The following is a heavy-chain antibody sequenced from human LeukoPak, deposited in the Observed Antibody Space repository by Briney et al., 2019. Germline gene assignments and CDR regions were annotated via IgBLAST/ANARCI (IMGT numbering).Heavy chain of an antibody. CDR2: IYTGGSP. CDR3: VPLTGGSVVQ. CDR1: TFTVSTNY. V-gene: IGHV3-66*01. J-gene: IGHJ4*02. Sequence: PGGSLRLSCAASTFTVSTNYMTWVRQAPGKGLEWVSMIYTGGSPYYADSVKGRFTISRDNSKNTLNLQMNSLRVEDTAVYYCVPLTGGSVVQWGQGTLVTVSS. D-gene: IGHD2-8*02.